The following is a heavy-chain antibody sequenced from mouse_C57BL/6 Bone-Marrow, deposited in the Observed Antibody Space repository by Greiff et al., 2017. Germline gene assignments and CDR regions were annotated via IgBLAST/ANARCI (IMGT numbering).Heavy chain of an antibody. Sequence: EVQRVESGGGLVKPGGSLKLSCAASGFTFSDYGMHWVRQAPEKGLEWVAYISSGSSTIYYADTVKGRFTISRDNAKNTLFLQRTSLRSEETAMYYCARPRYYGSSHCFDDWGQGTTLTVSS. V-gene: IGHV5-17*01. J-gene: IGHJ2*01. CDR1: GFTFSDYG. CDR2: ISSGSSTI. CDR3: ARPRYYGSSHCFDD. D-gene: IGHD1-1*01.